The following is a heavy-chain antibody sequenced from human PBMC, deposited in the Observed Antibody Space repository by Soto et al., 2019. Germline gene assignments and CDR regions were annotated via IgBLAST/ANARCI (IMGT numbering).Heavy chain of an antibody. CDR3: ARAIVGPTTTGWLDP. V-gene: IGHV1-69*13. CDR1: GGTFGRYA. CDR2: IIPIFGTA. Sequence: SVKVSCKASGGTFGRYAISWVRQAPGQGLEWMGGIIPIFGTANYAQKFQGRVTITADESTSTAYMELSSLRFEDTAVYYCARAIVGPTTTGWLDPWGQGTLVTVSS. J-gene: IGHJ5*02. D-gene: IGHD1-26*01.